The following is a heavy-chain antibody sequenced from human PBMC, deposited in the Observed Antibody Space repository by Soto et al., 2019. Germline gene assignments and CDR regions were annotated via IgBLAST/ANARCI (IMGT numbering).Heavy chain of an antibody. J-gene: IGHJ2*01. V-gene: IGHV3-23*01. CDR1: GFTFNSYG. CDR2: LSGSGGNT. Sequence: GGSLRLSCAASGFTFNSYGMSWVRQAPGKGLEWVSVLSGSGGNTYYADSVRGRFTISRDNSKNTLYLQMNSLRADDTAAYYCAKAKGDDSFWSFDLWGRGTLVTVSS. CDR3: AKAKGDDSFWSFDL. D-gene: IGHD2-21*02.